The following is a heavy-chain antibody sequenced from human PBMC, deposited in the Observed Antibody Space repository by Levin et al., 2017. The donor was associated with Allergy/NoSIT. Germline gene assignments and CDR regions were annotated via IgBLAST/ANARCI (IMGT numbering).Heavy chain of an antibody. J-gene: IGHJ4*02. Sequence: SQTLSLTCTVSGDSIRSSGYYWGWIRQPPGKGLEWIGSIYHSGSTYYNPSLESRVTISVDTSKNQFSLKLSSVTAADTAVYYCARHGRDSGYDFFAYCGQGTLVTVSS. CDR3: ARHGRDSGYDFFAY. CDR2: IYHSGST. V-gene: IGHV4-39*01. CDR1: GDSIRSSGYY. D-gene: IGHD5-12*01.